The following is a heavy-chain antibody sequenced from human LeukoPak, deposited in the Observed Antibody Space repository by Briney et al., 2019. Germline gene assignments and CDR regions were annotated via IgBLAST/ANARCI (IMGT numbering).Heavy chain of an antibody. D-gene: IGHD6-13*01. CDR2: IHYSGST. CDR1: RGSISSYY. Sequence: SETLSLTCTVSRGSISSYYWSWIRQPPGKGLEWIGYIHYSGSTTYSPSLKSRVTISVDTSKNQFSLKMSTVTAADTAVYYCAREAPTIAAAGIVDWGQGTLVTVSS. V-gene: IGHV4-59*01. J-gene: IGHJ4*02. CDR3: AREAPTIAAAGIVD.